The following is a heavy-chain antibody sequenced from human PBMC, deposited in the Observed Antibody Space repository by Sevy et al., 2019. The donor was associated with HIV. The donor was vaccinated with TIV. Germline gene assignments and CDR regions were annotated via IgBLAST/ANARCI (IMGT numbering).Heavy chain of an antibody. Sequence: QLGGSLRLSCAASEFTFGSHAMSWVRQAPGKGLEWVSSLSGGDDRTYYADSVKGRFTISRDSSKNTIFLQMNSLTAEDTAVYYCATPSPILTGYYGRWGQGTLVTVSS. V-gene: IGHV3-23*01. CDR1: EFTFGSHA. CDR3: ATPSPILTGYYGR. D-gene: IGHD3-9*01. CDR2: LSGGDDRT. J-gene: IGHJ4*02.